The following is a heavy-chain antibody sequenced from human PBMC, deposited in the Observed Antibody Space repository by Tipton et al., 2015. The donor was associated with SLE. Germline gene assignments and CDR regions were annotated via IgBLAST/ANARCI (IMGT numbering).Heavy chain of an antibody. CDR2: ISGSGGST. D-gene: IGHD6-19*01. Sequence: SLRLSCAASGFTFSSYAMSWVRQAPGKGLEWVSAISGSGGSTYYADSVKGRFTISRDNSKNTLYLQMNSLRAEDTAVYYCARGLSSGLTYYYYYDMDVWGQGTTVTVSS. CDR1: GFTFSSYA. V-gene: IGHV3-23*01. CDR3: ARGLSSGLTYYYYYDMDV. J-gene: IGHJ6*02.